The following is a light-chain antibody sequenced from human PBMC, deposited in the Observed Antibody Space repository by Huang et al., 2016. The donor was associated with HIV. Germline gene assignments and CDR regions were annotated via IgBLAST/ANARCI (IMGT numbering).Light chain of an antibody. CDR1: QTLVHIDGNNY. V-gene: IGKV2-30*02. CDR2: KVS. CDR3: MQGTHWPPGS. J-gene: IGKJ1*01. Sequence: TQSPLTLPVTLGQPAAISCRSIQTLVHIDGNNYLHLFFQRPGQPPRRLLDKVSTRDSGVPDKFSGSGSGIEFTLTISRVEAEDIGIYYCMQGTHWPPGSFGQGTKVEI.